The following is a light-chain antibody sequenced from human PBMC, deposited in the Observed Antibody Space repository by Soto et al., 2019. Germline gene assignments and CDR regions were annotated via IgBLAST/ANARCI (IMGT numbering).Light chain of an antibody. CDR3: ISYTSDDVRYV. Sequence: QSVLTQPASVSGTPGQSITISCTGSNSDVGIYDFVSWYQHHPGRAPKLIVSEVSHRPSGVSNRFSGSKSGNTASLTISGLQSEDEADYYCISYTSDDVRYVFGTGTKFTVL. V-gene: IGLV2-14*01. CDR1: NSDVGIYDF. J-gene: IGLJ1*01. CDR2: EVS.